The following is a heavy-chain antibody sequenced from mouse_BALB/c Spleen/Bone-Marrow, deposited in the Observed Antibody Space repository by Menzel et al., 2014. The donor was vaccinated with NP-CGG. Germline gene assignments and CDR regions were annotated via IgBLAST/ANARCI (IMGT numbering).Heavy chain of an antibody. CDR3: ARSEGNYDGAWFPY. J-gene: IGHJ3*01. CDR1: GFNIKDTY. V-gene: IGHV14-3*02. Sequence: EVHLHQSGAELVKPGASVKLSCTASGFNIKDTYIHWVKQRPEQGLESIGRINPVNGNTKYDPKFQGKATITADMSSNTAYLQLSSLTSEDTAVYYCARSEGNYDGAWFPYWGQGTLVTVSA. D-gene: IGHD2-4*01. CDR2: INPVNGNT.